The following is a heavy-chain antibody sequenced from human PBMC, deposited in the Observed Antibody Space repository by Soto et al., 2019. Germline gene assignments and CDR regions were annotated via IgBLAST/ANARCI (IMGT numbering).Heavy chain of an antibody. D-gene: IGHD3-22*01. CDR2: ISYDGSNK. J-gene: IGHJ3*02. CDR3: ANDDSTMIVVALPFDI. CDR1: GFTFSSYG. V-gene: IGHV3-30*18. Sequence: GSLRLSCAASGFTFSSYGMHWVRQAPGKGLEWVAVISYDGSNKYYADSVKGRFTISRDNSKNTLYLQMNSLRAEDTAVYYCANDDSTMIVVALPFDIWGQGTMVTVSS.